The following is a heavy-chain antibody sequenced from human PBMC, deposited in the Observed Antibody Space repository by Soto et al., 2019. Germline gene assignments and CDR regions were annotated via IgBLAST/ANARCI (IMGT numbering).Heavy chain of an antibody. CDR1: GYSISSGNW. J-gene: IGHJ4*02. V-gene: IGHV4-28*01. CDR2: IYYTGTT. D-gene: IGHD3-10*01. Sequence: KPSETLSLTCAVSGYSISSGNWWGWIRQPPGEGLEWIGYIYYTGTTYYNPSLKSRVTMSVDTSKNQFSLRLSSVTAVDTAIYYCTITRGAPQLHGLDYWAQGTLVTVSS. CDR3: TITRGAPQLHGLDY.